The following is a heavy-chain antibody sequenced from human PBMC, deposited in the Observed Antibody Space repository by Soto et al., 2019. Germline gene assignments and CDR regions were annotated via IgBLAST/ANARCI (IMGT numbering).Heavy chain of an antibody. D-gene: IGHD3-22*01. CDR2: ISSSSSYI. Sequence: GGSLRLSCAASGFTFSSYSMNWVRQAPGKGLEWVSSISSSSSYIYYADSVKGRFTISRDNAKNSLYLQMNSLRAEDTAVYYCVRVDSSGYSHYYGMDVWGQGTTVTVSS. CDR1: GFTFSSYS. V-gene: IGHV3-21*01. J-gene: IGHJ6*02. CDR3: VRVDSSGYSHYYGMDV.